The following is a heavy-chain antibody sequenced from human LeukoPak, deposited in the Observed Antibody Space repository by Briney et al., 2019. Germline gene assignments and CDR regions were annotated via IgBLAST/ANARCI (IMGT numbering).Heavy chain of an antibody. Sequence: SVKVSCKASGGTFSSYAISWVRQAPGQGLEWMGGIIPIFGTANYAQKFQGRVTITADGSTSTAYMELSSLRSEDTAVYYCARGSGHYYDSSGYSDYWGQGTLVTVSS. CDR1: GGTFSSYA. J-gene: IGHJ4*02. D-gene: IGHD3-22*01. CDR2: IIPIFGTA. V-gene: IGHV1-69*13. CDR3: ARGSGHYYDSSGYSDY.